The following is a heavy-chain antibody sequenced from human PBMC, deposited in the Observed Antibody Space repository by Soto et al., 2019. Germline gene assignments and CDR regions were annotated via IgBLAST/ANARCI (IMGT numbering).Heavy chain of an antibody. Sequence: VQLVESGGGVVQPGRSLRLSCAASGFTFSSYAMHWVRQAPGKGLEWVSSISSGSSYIYYADSVKGRFTISRDNAKNALYLQMNILRAEYTAGYYCARSAGGSGKLWNYYGMDVWGQGTTVTVSS. D-gene: IGHD3-10*01. CDR1: GFTFSSYA. J-gene: IGHJ6*02. V-gene: IGHV3-21*06. CDR2: ISSGSSYI. CDR3: ARSAGGSGKLWNYYGMDV.